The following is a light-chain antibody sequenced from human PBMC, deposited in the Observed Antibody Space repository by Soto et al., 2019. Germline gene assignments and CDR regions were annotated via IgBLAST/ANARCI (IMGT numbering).Light chain of an antibody. V-gene: IGKV3-15*01. CDR1: QSVSRN. J-gene: IGKJ1*01. CDR2: DAS. Sequence: EIVMTQSPATLSVSPGERATLSCRASQSVSRNVAWYQQKPGQAPRLLIHDASTRAYGISGRFSGSGSGTEFTLTISSLQSEDFAVYYCQQYNNWLWTFGQGTKVEIK. CDR3: QQYNNWLWT.